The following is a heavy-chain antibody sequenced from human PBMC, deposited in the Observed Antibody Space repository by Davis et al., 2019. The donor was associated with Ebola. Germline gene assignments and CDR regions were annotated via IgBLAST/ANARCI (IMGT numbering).Heavy chain of an antibody. CDR2: INPHNGNT. D-gene: IGHD1-1*01. CDR1: GYTFPNYG. V-gene: IGHV1-18*04. CDR3: ARAKFPTTSDH. J-gene: IGHJ4*02. Sequence: ASVKVSCKTSGYTFPNYGISWVRQAPGQGLEWMGWINPHNGNTNYAQNVQGRVTMTTDTSTSTAYMDVGSLRSDDTAVYYGARAKFPTTSDHWGQGTLVTVSS.